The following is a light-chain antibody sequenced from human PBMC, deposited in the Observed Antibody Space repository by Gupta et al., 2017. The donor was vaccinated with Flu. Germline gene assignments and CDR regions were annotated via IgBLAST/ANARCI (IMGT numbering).Light chain of an antibody. J-gene: IGKJ4*01. CDR3: QQYENLPLT. CDR1: QSVNVK. CDR2: GAS. V-gene: IGKV3D-15*02. Sequence: PATLSLSPGESATLSCRASQSVNVKLAWYQQKVGQTPRLVIFGASTRATGIPPRFSGSGSGTEFTLTTDTLQSDDFAVYYCQQYENLPLTFGGGTAVEIK.